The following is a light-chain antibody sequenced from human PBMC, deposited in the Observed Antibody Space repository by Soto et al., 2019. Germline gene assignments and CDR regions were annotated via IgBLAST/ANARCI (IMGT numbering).Light chain of an antibody. V-gene: IGKV4-1*01. CDR1: QSVLYSSNNKNY. Sequence: DIVMTQSPDSLAVSLGERATINCKSSQSVLYSSNNKNYLAWYQQKPGQPPKLLIYWASTRESGVPDRFSGSGSGTDFTVSISSVQVEDVAVYYCQQYYSTPPTFGQGTKVEIK. CDR2: WAS. J-gene: IGKJ1*01. CDR3: QQYYSTPPT.